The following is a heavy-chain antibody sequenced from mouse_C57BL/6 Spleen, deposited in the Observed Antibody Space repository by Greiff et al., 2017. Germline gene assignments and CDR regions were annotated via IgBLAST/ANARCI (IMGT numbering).Heavy chain of an antibody. V-gene: IGHV1-64*01. CDR3: ASTEVNWYFDV. Sequence: QVQLQQPGAELVKPGASVKLSCKASGYTFTSYWMHWVKQRPGQGLEWIGMIHPNSGSTKYNEKFKSKDTLTVDKSSSTAYMQLSSLTSEDSAVYYCASTEVNWYFDVWGTGTTVTVSS. CDR1: GYTFTSYW. D-gene: IGHD2-1*01. J-gene: IGHJ1*03. CDR2: IHPNSGST.